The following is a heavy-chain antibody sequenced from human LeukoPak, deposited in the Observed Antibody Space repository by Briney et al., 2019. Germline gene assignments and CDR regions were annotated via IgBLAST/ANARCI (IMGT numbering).Heavy chain of an antibody. D-gene: IGHD6-13*01. CDR2: ISYDGSNK. V-gene: IGHV3-30*03. J-gene: IGHJ6*04. CDR3: AIGAAADFYYYYYGMDV. Sequence: PGRSLRLSCAASGFTFSSYGMHWVRQAPGKGLEWVAVISYDGSNKYYADSVKGRFTISRDNSKNTLYLQMNSLRAEDTAVYYCAIGAAADFYYYYYGMDVWGKGTTVTVSS. CDR1: GFTFSSYG.